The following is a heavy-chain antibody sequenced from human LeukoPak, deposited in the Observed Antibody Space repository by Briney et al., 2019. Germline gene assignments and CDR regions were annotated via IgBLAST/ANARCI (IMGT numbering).Heavy chain of an antibody. V-gene: IGHV4-4*02. J-gene: IGHJ1*01. D-gene: IGHD6-13*01. CDR1: GGSISSSNW. CDR3: ARRSSWTNYEYFQH. CDR2: IYHSGST. Sequence: SETLSLTCAVSGGSISSSNWWSWVRPPPGKGLEWIGEIYHSGSTNYNPSLKSRVTISVDKSKNQFSQKLSSVTAADTAVYYCARRSSWTNYEYFQHWGQGTLVTAS.